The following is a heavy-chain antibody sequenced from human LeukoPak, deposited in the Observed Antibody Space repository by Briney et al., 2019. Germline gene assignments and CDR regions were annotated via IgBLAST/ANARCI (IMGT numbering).Heavy chain of an antibody. CDR1: GFTFSSYA. J-gene: IGHJ4*02. V-gene: IGHV3-30*04. D-gene: IGHD3-22*01. CDR2: ISYDGSNK. Sequence: PGGSLRLSCAASGFTFSSYAMHWVRQAPGKGLEWVAVISYDGSNKYYADSVKGRFTISRDNSKNTLYLQMNSLRAEDTAVYYCARYYYDSSGSDYYFDYWGQGTLVTVSS. CDR3: ARYYYDSSGSDYYFDY.